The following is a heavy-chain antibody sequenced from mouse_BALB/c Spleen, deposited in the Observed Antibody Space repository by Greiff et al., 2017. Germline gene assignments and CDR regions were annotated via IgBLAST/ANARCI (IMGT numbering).Heavy chain of an antibody. J-gene: IGHJ3*01. D-gene: IGHD4-1*01. V-gene: IGHV2-4-1*01. CDR1: GFSLTSYG. Sequence: QVQLQQSGPGLVQPSQSLSITCTVSGFSLTSYGVHWVRQSPGKGLEWLGVIWSGGSTDYNSALKSRLSISKDNSKSQVFLKMNSLQTDDTAMYYCARTGKEFAYWGQGTLVTVSA. CDR2: IWSGGST. CDR3: ARTGKEFAY.